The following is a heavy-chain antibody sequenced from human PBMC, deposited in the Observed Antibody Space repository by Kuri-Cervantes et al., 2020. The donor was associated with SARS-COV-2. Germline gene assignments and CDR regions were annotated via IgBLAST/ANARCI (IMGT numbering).Heavy chain of an antibody. J-gene: IGHJ4*02. Sequence: GESLKISCEASGFSIFSYSMNWVRQAPGKGLEWVAVISYDGSSEYYVDSVKGRFTISGDNSKNTLYLQMNSLSAEDTAAYYCAKDFGVVIIDDLLDYWGQGTLVTVSS. CDR2: ISYDGSSE. V-gene: IGHV3-30*18. CDR3: AKDFGVVIIDDLLDY. D-gene: IGHD3-3*01. CDR1: GFSIFSYS.